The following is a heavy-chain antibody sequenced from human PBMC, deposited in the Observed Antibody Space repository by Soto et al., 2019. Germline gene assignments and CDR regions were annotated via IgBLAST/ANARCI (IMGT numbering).Heavy chain of an antibody. CDR3: AKEAHRYSSSWYRVYAYYYYGMDV. Sequence: SLRLSCAASGFTFDDYAMHWVRQAPGKGLEWVSGISLNSGSIGYADSVKGRFTISRDNAKNSLYLQMNSLRAEDTALYYCAKEAHRYSSSWYRVYAYYYYGMDVWGPGRTVTAS. V-gene: IGHV3-9*01. J-gene: IGHJ6*01. CDR2: ISLNSGSI. CDR1: GFTFDDYA. D-gene: IGHD6-13*01.